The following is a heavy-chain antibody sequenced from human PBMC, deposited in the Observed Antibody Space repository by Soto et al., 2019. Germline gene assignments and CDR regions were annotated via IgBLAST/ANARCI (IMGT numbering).Heavy chain of an antibody. Sequence: EVQLVESGGGFVQPGGSLRLSCAASGFTFSMYWMHWVRQAPGKGLLWVSRINGDGTDTTYADSVKGRFTISRDNAKNTVYLQMNGLRAEDTAVYYCAREVGRGSGSYYLDYWGQETLVTVSS. CDR3: AREVGRGSGSYYLDY. V-gene: IGHV3-74*03. D-gene: IGHD3-16*01. J-gene: IGHJ4*02. CDR1: GFTFSMYW. CDR2: INGDGTDT.